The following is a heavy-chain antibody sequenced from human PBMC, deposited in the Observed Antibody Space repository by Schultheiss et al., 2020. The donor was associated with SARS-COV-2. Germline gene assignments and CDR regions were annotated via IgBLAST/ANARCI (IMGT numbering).Heavy chain of an antibody. CDR1: GYTFTSYD. J-gene: IGHJ5*02. D-gene: IGHD6-13*01. CDR2: MNPNSGNT. Sequence: ASVKVSCKASGYTFTSYDINWVRQATGQGLEWMGWMNPNSGNTGYAQKFQGRVTMTRNTSISTAYMELSSLRSEDTAVYYCATVVAAAASNWFDPWGQGTLVTVSS. CDR3: ATVVAAAASNWFDP. V-gene: IGHV1-8*01.